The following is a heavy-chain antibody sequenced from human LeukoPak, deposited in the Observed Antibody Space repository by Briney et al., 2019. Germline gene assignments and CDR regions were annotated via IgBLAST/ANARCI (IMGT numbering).Heavy chain of an antibody. CDR1: GDSVTSNTAP. CDR3: ARGGVRTGFDP. V-gene: IGHV6-1*01. CDR2: TYYRSKWYY. D-gene: IGHD1-1*01. Sequence: SQPLSLTCAISGDSVTSNTAPWNWIRQSPSRGLEWLGRTYYRSKWYYDYAVSVKSRITINPDTSRNQFSLQLDSVTPEDTAVYYCARGGVRTGFDPWGQGTLVTVSS. J-gene: IGHJ5*02.